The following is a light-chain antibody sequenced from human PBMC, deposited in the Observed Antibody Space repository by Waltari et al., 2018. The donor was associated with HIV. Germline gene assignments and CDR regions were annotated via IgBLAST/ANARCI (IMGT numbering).Light chain of an antibody. CDR1: SSDVGGYTF. CDR3: CSYSGSGTLYV. V-gene: IGLV2-11*01. J-gene: IGLJ1*01. CDR2: DVT. Sequence: QSALTQPRSVSGSPGQSVTISCTGTSSDVGGYTFVSRYQHHPGKAPKLVISDVTKRPSGFPDRFSGSKSGNTASLTISGLQAEDEADYYCCSYSGSGTLYVFGTGTEVTVL.